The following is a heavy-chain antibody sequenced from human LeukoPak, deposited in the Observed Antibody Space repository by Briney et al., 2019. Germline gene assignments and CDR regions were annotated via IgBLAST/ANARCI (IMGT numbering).Heavy chain of an antibody. Sequence: GGSLRLSCAASGFTFSSYGMHWVRQAPGKGLEGVAVIWYDGSNKYYADSVKGRFTISRDNSKNTLYLQTNSLRAEDTAVYYCARDEGSSWSVDYWGQGTLVTVSS. V-gene: IGHV3-33*01. J-gene: IGHJ4*02. CDR2: IWYDGSNK. CDR3: ARDEGSSWSVDY. CDR1: GFTFSSYG. D-gene: IGHD6-13*01.